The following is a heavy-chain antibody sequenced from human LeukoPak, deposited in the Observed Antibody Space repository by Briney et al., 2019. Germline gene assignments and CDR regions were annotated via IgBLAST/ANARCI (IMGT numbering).Heavy chain of an antibody. CDR1: GGSISVYY. CDR2: IYYSENT. Sequence: PSETLSLTCTVSGGSISVYYWSWIRQPPGKGLEWIGYIYYSENTNYNPSLKSRATISVDTSKNQFSLKLSSVTAADTAVYYCARHRRLTMVRRFGWFDPWGQGTLVTVSS. V-gene: IGHV4-59*08. J-gene: IGHJ5*02. D-gene: IGHD3-10*01. CDR3: ARHRRLTMVRRFGWFDP.